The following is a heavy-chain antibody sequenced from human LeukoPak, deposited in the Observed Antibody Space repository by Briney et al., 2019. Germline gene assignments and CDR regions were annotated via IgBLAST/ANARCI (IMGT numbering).Heavy chain of an antibody. D-gene: IGHD1-26*01. CDR2: IYPSDGRT. Sequence: AGVTVTCKASGYSFTNYFLHWVRQAPAQGLERVGIIYPSDGRTNYEEDFQGRIRRVMSTSTVFLDLRSLTYEDSAVYYYAREDGISSDLGKWGPPASWGQGSLVAVSS. CDR3: AREDGISSDLGKWGPPAS. CDR1: GYSFTNYF. V-gene: IGHV1-46*01. J-gene: IGHJ5*02.